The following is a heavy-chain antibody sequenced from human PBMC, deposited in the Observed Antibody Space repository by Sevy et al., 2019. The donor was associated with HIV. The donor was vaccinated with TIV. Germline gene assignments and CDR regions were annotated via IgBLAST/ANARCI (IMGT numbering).Heavy chain of an antibody. V-gene: IGHV3-74*01. J-gene: IGHJ3*02. CDR2: IYGDGSGT. CDR3: ARTLAGAVDI. Sequence: GGSLRLSCAASGFTFSVYWMHWVRQAPGEGPVWVARIYGDGSGTNYADSVKGRFTISRDNSKNTLYLQMNGLRAEDTAVYYCARTLAGAVDIWGQGTMVTVSS. CDR1: GFTFSVYW.